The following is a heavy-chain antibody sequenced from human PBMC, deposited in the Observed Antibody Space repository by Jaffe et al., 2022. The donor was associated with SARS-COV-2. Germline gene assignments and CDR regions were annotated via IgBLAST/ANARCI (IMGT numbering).Heavy chain of an antibody. CDR2: ISWNSGSI. J-gene: IGHJ6*02. V-gene: IGHV3-9*01. Sequence: EVQLVESGGGLVQPGRSLRLSCAASGFTFDDYAMHWVRQAPGKGLEWVSGISWNSGSIGYADSVKGRFTISRDNAKNSLYLQMNSLRAEDTALYYCAKDMSGVDPKWYYGMDVWGQGTTVTVSS. D-gene: IGHD5-12*01. CDR1: GFTFDDYA. CDR3: AKDMSGVDPKWYYGMDV.